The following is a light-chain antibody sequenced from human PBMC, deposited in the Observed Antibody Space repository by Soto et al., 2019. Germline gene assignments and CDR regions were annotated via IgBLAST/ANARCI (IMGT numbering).Light chain of an antibody. CDR1: DSNIGSNT. CDR2: SNS. CDR3: AAWDDSLNGRAV. Sequence: QSVLTQPPSASGTPGQRVTISCSGSDSNIGSNTVNWYQQVPGTAPKLLIYSNSQRPSGVPDRFSGSKSGTSASLAISGLQSEDEGDYYCAAWDDSLNGRAVFGGGTKVT. V-gene: IGLV1-44*01. J-gene: IGLJ3*02.